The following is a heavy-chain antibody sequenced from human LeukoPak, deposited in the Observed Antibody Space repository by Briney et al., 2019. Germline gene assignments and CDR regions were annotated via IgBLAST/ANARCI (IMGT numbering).Heavy chain of an antibody. V-gene: IGHV3-21*01. CDR2: ISGSSSYI. CDR1: GFTFSSYS. CDR3: ARAVWDSSGHLFDY. D-gene: IGHD3-22*01. Sequence: GGSLGLSCAASGFTFSSYSMNWVRQAPGKGLKWVSSISGSSSYIYYADSVKGRFTISRDNAKNSLYLQMNSLRAEDTAVYYCARAVWDSSGHLFDYWGQGTLVTVSS. J-gene: IGHJ4*02.